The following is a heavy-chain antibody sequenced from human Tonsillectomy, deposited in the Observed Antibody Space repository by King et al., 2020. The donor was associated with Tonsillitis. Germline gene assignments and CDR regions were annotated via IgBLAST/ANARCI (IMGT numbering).Heavy chain of an antibody. V-gene: IGHV3-7*04. D-gene: IGHD5-24*01. CDR3: ARVRDGYNYGWFDP. CDR2: IKHDGSEK. Sequence: VQLVESGGGLVQPGGSLRLSCAVSGFTFSSYWMSWVRQAPGKGLEWVPNIKHDGSEKYYVDSVKGRFTIYRDNAKNALYLQMKGLRVEDTAMYYCARVRDGYNYGWFDPWGQGTLVTVSS. CDR1: GFTFSSYW. J-gene: IGHJ5*02.